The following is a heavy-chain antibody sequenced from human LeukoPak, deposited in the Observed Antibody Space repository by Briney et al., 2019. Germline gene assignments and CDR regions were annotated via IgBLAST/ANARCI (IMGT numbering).Heavy chain of an antibody. CDR1: GFSFRDYY. CDR3: VRGVDSARAFDF. D-gene: IGHD3-3*01. CDR2: ISASRGYT. Sequence: GGSLRLSCAASGFSFRDYYMAWIRQAPGKGLEWIAFISASRGYTDNADSVKGRFTISRDNAKNSLFLEMNSLRADDTAVYYCVRGVDSARAFDFWGQGTLVIVSS. V-gene: IGHV3-11*06. J-gene: IGHJ4*02.